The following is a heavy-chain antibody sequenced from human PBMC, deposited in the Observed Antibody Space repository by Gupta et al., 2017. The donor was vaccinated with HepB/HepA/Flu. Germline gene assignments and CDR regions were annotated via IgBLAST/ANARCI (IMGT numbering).Heavy chain of an antibody. V-gene: IGHV3-30-3*01. D-gene: IGHD3-3*01. CDR2: ISYEGSDK. J-gene: IGHJ4*01. CDR3: ARATDCWSGYSPFTY. CDR1: GFTFSSYA. Sequence: QVQLVESGGGVVQPGRSLRLSCAASGFTFSSYALHWVRRAPGKGLEWVAFISYEGSDKYYADSVKCRFTISRDNSKNTLYLQMNRLTAEDTAMYYCARATDCWSGYSPFTYWCHGTLVTVSS.